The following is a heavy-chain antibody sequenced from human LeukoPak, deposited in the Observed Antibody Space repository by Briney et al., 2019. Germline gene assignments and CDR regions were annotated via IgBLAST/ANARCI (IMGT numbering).Heavy chain of an antibody. CDR1: GFTFSDHY. CDR2: IRHKADGYTT. V-gene: IGHV3-72*01. Sequence: PGGSLRLSCAAPGFTFSDHYMDWVRQAPGKGLEWVGRIRHKADGYTTEYAASVKGRFSISRDDSKNSLFLQLNSLKTEDAAVYYCAKESTYYDFWSGFPPYDYYMDVWGKGTTVTVSS. J-gene: IGHJ6*03. CDR3: AKESTYYDFWSGFPPYDYYMDV. D-gene: IGHD3-3*01.